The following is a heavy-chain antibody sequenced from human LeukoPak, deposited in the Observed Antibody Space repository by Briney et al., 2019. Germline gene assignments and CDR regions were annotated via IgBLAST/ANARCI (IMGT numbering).Heavy chain of an antibody. CDR2: ISSGSSYI. CDR1: GFTFSSYS. Sequence: PGGSLRLSCAASGFTFSSYSMNWVRQAPGKGLEWVSSISSGSSYIYYADSVKGRFTISRDNAKNSLYLQMNSLRAEDTAVYYCATSKLLLDYFDYWAREPWSPSPQ. CDR3: ATSKLLLDYFDY. D-gene: IGHD2-2*01. V-gene: IGHV3-21*01. J-gene: IGHJ4*02.